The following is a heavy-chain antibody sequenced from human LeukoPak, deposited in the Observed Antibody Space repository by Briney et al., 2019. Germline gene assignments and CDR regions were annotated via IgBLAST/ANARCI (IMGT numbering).Heavy chain of an antibody. CDR1: GFTFSSYA. Sequence: PGRSLTLSRPASGFTFSSYAMHWVRQAPGKGLEWVAVISYDGSNKYYADSVKGRFTISRDNSKNTLYLQMNSLRAEDTAVYYCARPTMTTVISDAFDIWGEGTMVTVSS. CDR2: ISYDGSNK. V-gene: IGHV3-30-3*01. CDR3: ARPTMTTVISDAFDI. D-gene: IGHD4-17*01. J-gene: IGHJ3*02.